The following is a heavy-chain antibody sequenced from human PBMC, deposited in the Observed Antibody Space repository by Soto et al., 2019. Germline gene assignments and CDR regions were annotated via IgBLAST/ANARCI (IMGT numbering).Heavy chain of an antibody. CDR3: ATGATFPNNDY. Sequence: SGGSLRLSCAASGFTFSSYGMHWVRQAPGKGLEWVAVISYDGSNKYYADSVKGRFTISRDNSKNTLYLQMNSLRAEDTAVYYCATGATFPNNDYWGQGTLVTVSS. J-gene: IGHJ4*02. CDR1: GFTFSSYG. V-gene: IGHV3-30*03. D-gene: IGHD1-26*01. CDR2: ISYDGSNK.